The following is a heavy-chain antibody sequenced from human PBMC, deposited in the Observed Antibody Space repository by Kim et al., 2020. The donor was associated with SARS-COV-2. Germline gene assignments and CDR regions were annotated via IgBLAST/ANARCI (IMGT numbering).Heavy chain of an antibody. Sequence: SETLSLTCTVSGGSISSGGYYWSWIRQHPGKGLEWIGYIYYSGSTYYNPSLKSRVTISVDTSKNQFSLKLSSVTAADTAVYYCARGGYSGLDYWGQGTLVTVSS. V-gene: IGHV4-31*03. CDR2: IYYSGST. CDR1: GGSISSGGYY. J-gene: IGHJ4*02. D-gene: IGHD5-12*01. CDR3: ARGGYSGLDY.